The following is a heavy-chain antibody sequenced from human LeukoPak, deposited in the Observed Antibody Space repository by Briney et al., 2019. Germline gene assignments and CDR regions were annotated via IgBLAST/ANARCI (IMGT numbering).Heavy chain of an antibody. Sequence: SETLSLTCTVSGDYISSSSYSCAWIRQPPGKGLEWIGSIYYSGSTYYNPSLKSRVTISVDTSKNQFSLRLSSVTAADTAVYYCARTNYDFWDWGQGTLVTVSS. D-gene: IGHD3-3*01. CDR3: ARTNYDFWD. CDR2: IYYSGST. V-gene: IGHV4-39*01. J-gene: IGHJ4*02. CDR1: GDYISSSSYS.